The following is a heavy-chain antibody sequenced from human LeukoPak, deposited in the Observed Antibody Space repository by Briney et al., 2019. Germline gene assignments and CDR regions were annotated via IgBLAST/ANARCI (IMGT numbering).Heavy chain of an antibody. V-gene: IGHV3-21*01. J-gene: IGHJ5*02. Sequence: PGGSLRLSCAASGFTFSSYSMNWVRQAPGKGLEWVSSISSSSSYIYYADSVKGRFTISRDNAKNSLYLQMNSLRAEDTAVYYCARDHYDILTGYLGRSWVWFDPWGQGTLVTVSS. CDR1: GFTFSSYS. CDR3: ARDHYDILTGYLGRSWVWFDP. CDR2: ISSSSSYI. D-gene: IGHD3-9*01.